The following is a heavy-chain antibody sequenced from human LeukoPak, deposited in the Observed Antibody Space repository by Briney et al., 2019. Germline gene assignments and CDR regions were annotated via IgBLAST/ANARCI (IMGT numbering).Heavy chain of an antibody. CDR2: INPSGGST. Sequence: ASVKVSCKASGYTFTSYYMHWVRQAPGQGLEWMGIINPSGGSTSYAQKFQGRVTMTRDTSTSTVYMELSSLRSEDTAVYYCARGGYGGNRVPRAEKDYWGQGTLVTVSS. D-gene: IGHD4-23*01. CDR1: GYTFTSYY. V-gene: IGHV1-46*01. CDR3: ARGGYGGNRVPRAEKDY. J-gene: IGHJ4*02.